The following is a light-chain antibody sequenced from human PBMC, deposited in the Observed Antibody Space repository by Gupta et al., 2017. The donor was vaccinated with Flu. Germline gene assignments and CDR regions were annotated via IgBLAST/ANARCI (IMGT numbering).Light chain of an antibody. CDR2: GAS. CDR3: QQYGSSYT. J-gene: IGKJ2*01. Sequence: IVLTQSPGTLSLSPGERATLSCRASQSVSSNYLAWYQQKPGQAPRLLIYGASSRATGIPDRFSGSGSGTDFTLTINRLEPEDFAVYYCQQYGSSYTFGQGTRLEIK. CDR1: QSVSSNY. V-gene: IGKV3-20*01.